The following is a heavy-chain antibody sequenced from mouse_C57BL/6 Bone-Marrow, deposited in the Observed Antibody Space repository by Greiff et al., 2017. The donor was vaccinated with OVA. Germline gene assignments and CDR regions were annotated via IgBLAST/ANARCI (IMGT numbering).Heavy chain of an antibody. J-gene: IGHJ4*01. CDR3: ARPLPCYSSGSSSYAMDY. V-gene: IGHV1-64*01. Sequence: QVQLQQPGAELVKPGASVKLSCKASGYTFTSYWMHWVKQRPGQGLEWIGMIHPNSGSTNYNEKFKSKATLTVDKSSSTAYMPLLSLPSAYSAVSSCARPLPCYSSGSSSYAMDYWGHGTSVPVSS. D-gene: IGHD1-1*01. CDR2: IHPNSGST. CDR1: GYTFTSYW.